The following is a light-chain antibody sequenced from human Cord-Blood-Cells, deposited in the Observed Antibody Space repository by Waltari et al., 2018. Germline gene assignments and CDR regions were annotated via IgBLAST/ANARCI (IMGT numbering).Light chain of an antibody. CDR1: RSVSSN. J-gene: IGKJ1*01. CDR3: QQYNNWPRT. CDR2: GAS. Sequence: EIVMTQSPATLSVSPGERATLSCRASRSVSSNLAWYQQKPGQAPRLLIYGASTRATGIPARFSGSGSGTEFTLTIRSLQSEDFAVYYCQQYNNWPRTFGQGTKVEIK. V-gene: IGKV3-15*01.